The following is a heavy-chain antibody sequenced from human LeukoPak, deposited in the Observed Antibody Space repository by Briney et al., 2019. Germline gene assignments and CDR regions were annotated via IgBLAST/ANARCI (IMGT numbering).Heavy chain of an antibody. Sequence: GGSLRLSCAASGFTFSSYGMHWVRQAPGKGLEWVSRIKSKTDGGTTDYAAPVKGRFTISRDDSKNTLYLQMNSLKTEDTAVYYCTTVYCGGGSCYSGDYYYYYYYMDVWGKGTTVTISS. D-gene: IGHD2-15*01. J-gene: IGHJ6*03. CDR3: TTVYCGGGSCYSGDYYYYYYYMDV. V-gene: IGHV3-15*01. CDR2: IKSKTDGGTT. CDR1: GFTFSSYG.